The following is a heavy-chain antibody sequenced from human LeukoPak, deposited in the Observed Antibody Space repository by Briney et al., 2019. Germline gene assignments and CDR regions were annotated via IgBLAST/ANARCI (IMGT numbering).Heavy chain of an antibody. J-gene: IGHJ4*02. CDR2: MKSKIDGGTT. CDR1: GISVGNIW. Sequence: GGSLRLSCAAYGISVGNIWMSWVRQAPGKGPEWVAHMKSKIDGGTTDYGAHVKGRFTMSRDESRKAISLPINSMETEDTALYYCVTGGHYFGDWGRGTLVIVSS. D-gene: IGHD2-21*01. CDR3: VTGGHYFGD. V-gene: IGHV3-15*01.